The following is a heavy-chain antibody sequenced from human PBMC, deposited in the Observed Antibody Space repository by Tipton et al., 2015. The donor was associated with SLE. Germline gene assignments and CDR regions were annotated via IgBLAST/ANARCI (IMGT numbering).Heavy chain of an antibody. CDR1: GGSFSGYY. J-gene: IGHJ5*02. CDR2: INHSGST. D-gene: IGHD3-16*01. CDR3: ARHPPRGIADH. Sequence: TLSLTCAVYGGSFSGYYWSWIRPPPGKGLEWIGEINHSGSTNYNPSLKSRVTISVDTSKNQFSLKLSSVTAADTAVYYCARHPPRGIADHWGQGTLVTVSS. V-gene: IGHV4-34*01.